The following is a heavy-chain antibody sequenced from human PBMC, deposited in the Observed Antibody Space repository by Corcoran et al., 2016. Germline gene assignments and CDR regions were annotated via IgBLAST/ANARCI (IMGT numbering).Heavy chain of an antibody. J-gene: IGHJ5*02. CDR2: IIPIFGTA. CDR1: GGTFSSYA. CDR3: ARVSSTSYFNWFDP. Sequence: QVQLVQSGAEVKKPGSSVKVSCKASGGTFSSYAISWVRQAPGQGLEWMGGIIPIFGTANYAQKFQGIVTITSDKSTRTAYMELSSMRCDDTAGYYFARVSSTSYFNWFDPWGQGTLVTFSS. V-gene: IGHV1-69*06. D-gene: IGHD2-2*01.